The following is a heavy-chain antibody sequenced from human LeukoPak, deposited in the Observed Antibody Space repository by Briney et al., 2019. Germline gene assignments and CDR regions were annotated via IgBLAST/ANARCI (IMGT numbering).Heavy chain of an antibody. J-gene: IGHJ4*02. D-gene: IGHD3-10*01. CDR2: ISGSGGST. Sequence: PGGSLRLSCAASGFTFSSYAMSWVRQAPGKGLEWVSAISGSGGSTYYADSVKGRFTISRDNSKNTLYLQMNSLRAEDTAVYYCAKSPPRYGSGSQYYFDYWGQGTLVTVSS. CDR3: AKSPPRYGSGSQYYFDY. CDR1: GFTFSSYA. V-gene: IGHV3-23*01.